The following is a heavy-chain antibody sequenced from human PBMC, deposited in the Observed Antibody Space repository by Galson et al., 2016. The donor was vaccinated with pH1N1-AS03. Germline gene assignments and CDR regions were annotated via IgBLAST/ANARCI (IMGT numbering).Heavy chain of an antibody. D-gene: IGHD2-15*01. CDR1: GFTFDDYA. V-gene: IGHV3-9*01. CDR2: IDCNSGTI. J-gene: IGHJ4*02. CDR3: ARSPGYCSAGSCSDQGYFDY. Sequence: SLRLSCAGSGFTFDDYAMDWVRQAPGKGLEWVSGIDCNSGTIDYTDSVKGRFTISRDNAKNSLYLQMNSLRAEDTALYYCARSPGYCSAGSCSDQGYFDYWGPGTL.